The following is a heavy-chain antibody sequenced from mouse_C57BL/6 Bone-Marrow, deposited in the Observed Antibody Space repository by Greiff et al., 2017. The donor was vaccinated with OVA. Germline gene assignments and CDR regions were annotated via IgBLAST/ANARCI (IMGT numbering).Heavy chain of an antibody. J-gene: IGHJ3*01. V-gene: IGHV1-64*01. CDR3: AREELRRFAY. D-gene: IGHD2-4*01. CDR1: GYTFTSYW. CDR2: IHPNSGST. Sequence: VQLQQSGAELVKPGASVKLSCKASGYTFTSYWMHWVKQRPGQGLEWIGMIHPNSGSTNYNEKFKSKATLTVDKSSSTAYMQLSSLTSEDSAVYYCAREELRRFAYWGQGTLVTVSA.